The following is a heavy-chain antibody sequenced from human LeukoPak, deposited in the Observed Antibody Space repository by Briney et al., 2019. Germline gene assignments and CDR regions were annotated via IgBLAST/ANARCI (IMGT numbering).Heavy chain of an antibody. V-gene: IGHV1-69*06. D-gene: IGHD3-22*01. CDR3: ARETRYYDSSGYYVFAFDI. CDR1: GGTFSSYA. CDR2: IIPIFGTA. Sequence: SVKVSCKASGGTFSSYAISWVRQAPGQGLEWMGGIIPIFGTANYAQKFQGRVTITADKSTSTAYMELSSLRSEDTAVYYCARETRYYDSSGYYVFAFDIWGQGTMVTVSS. J-gene: IGHJ3*02.